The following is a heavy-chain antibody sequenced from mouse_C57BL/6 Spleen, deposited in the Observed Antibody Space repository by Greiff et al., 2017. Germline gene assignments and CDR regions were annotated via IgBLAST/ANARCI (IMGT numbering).Heavy chain of an antibody. CDR2: INPSNGGP. V-gene: IGHV1-53*01. CDR3: AIYDGFDYYAMDY. J-gene: IGHJ4*01. D-gene: IGHD2-3*01. CDR1: GYTFTSYW. Sequence: VQLQQPGTELVKPGASVKLSCKASGYTFTSYWMHWVKQRPGQGLEWIGNINPSNGGPNYNEKFKSKATLTVDKSSSTDYMQLSSLTSEDSAVYYCAIYDGFDYYAMDYWGQGTSVTVSS.